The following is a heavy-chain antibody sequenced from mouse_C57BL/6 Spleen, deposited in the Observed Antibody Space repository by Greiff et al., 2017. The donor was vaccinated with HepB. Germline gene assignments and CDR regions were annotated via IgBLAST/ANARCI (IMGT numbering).Heavy chain of an antibody. V-gene: IGHV5-4*01. CDR1: GFTFSSYA. D-gene: IGHD1-1*01. CDR3: AREGTVVAPGFAY. J-gene: IGHJ3*01. CDR2: ISDGGSYT. Sequence: EVKLVESGGGLVKPGGSLKLSCAASGFTFSSYAMSWVRQTPEKRLEWVATISDGGSYTYYPDNVKGRFTISRDIAKNNLYLQMSHLKSEDTAMYYCAREGTVVAPGFAYWGQGTLVTVSA.